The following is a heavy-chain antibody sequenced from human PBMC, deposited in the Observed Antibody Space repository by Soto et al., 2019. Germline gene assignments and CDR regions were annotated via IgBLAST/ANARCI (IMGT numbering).Heavy chain of an antibody. V-gene: IGHV4-31*03. Sequence: SETLSLTCTVSGGSISSGGYYWSWIRQHPGKGLEWIGYIYYSGSTYYNPSLKSRVTISVDTSKNQFSLKLSSVAAADTAVYYCARDIMVRGGPERGNWFDPWGQGTLVTVSS. CDR1: GGSISSGGYY. CDR3: ARDIMVRGGPERGNWFDP. CDR2: IYYSGST. J-gene: IGHJ5*02. D-gene: IGHD3-10*01.